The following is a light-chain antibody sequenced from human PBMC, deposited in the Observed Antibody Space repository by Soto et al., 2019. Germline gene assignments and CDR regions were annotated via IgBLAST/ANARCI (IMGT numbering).Light chain of an antibody. CDR2: GAS. CDR3: QQYQGT. CDR1: QSVSRN. Sequence: EIVMTQSPATLSVSPGERATLSCSASQSVSRNLAWYQQKPGQAPRLLIYGASTRATGIPARFSGSGSGTEFTLTISSLQSEDFAVYYCQQYQGTFGQGTKVEIK. V-gene: IGKV3-15*01. J-gene: IGKJ1*01.